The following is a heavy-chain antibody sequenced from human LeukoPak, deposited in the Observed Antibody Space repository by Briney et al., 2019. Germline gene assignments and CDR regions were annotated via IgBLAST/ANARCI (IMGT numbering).Heavy chain of an antibody. D-gene: IGHD2-15*01. V-gene: IGHV3-9*01. J-gene: IGHJ6*02. CDR3: AKDLLGGYGMDV. CDR1: GFTFSSYA. Sequence: GGSLRLSCAASGFTFSSYAMSWVRQAPGKGLEWVSGISWNSGSIGYADSVKGRFTISRDNAKNSLYLQMNSLRAEDTALYYCAKDLLGGYGMDVWGQGTTVTVSS. CDR2: ISWNSGSI.